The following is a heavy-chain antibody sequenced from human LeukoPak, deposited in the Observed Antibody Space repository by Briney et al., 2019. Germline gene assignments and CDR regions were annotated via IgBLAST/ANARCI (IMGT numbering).Heavy chain of an antibody. CDR1: GGSISSYY. J-gene: IGHJ4*02. CDR3: ARDVSPYYDFWSGYYTYFDY. CDR2: IYYSGST. Sequence: SETLSLTCTVSGGSISSYYWSWIRQPPGKGLEWIGYIYYSGSTNYNPSLKSRVTISVDTSKNQFSLKLSSVTAADTAVYYCARDVSPYYDFWSGYYTYFDYWGQGTLVTVSS. V-gene: IGHV4-59*01. D-gene: IGHD3-3*01.